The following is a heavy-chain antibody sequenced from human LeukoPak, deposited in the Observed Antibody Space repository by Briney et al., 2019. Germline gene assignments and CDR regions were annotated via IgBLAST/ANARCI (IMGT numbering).Heavy chain of an antibody. CDR2: ISNSGSTR. J-gene: IGHJ4*02. CDR1: GFTFSDYY. V-gene: IGHV3-11*04. CDR3: VRDVGAVRGEVYFDY. D-gene: IGHD3-10*01. Sequence: GGSLRLSCAASGFTFSDYYMSWIRQAPGKGLEWVSYISNSGSTRHYADSVKGRFTISRDNTKNLLYLEMNSLRAEDTAMYFCVRDVGAVRGEVYFDYWGQGTLVTVSS.